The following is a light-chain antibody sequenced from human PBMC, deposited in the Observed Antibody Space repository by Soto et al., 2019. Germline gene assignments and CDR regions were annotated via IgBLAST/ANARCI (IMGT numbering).Light chain of an antibody. CDR1: QSIRTY. J-gene: IGKJ4*01. Sequence: DLQMTQSPSSLSASVGDRVTITCRASQSIRTYLSWYQQKPGKAPNLLMYSASSLQSGVPSRFSGSGSGTDFTLTISSLQPEDFAAYYCQQNYGTPLTFGGGTKVEIK. CDR3: QQNYGTPLT. CDR2: SAS. V-gene: IGKV1-39*01.